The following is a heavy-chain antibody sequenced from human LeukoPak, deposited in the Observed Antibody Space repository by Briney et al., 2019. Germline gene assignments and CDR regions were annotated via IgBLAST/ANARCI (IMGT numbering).Heavy chain of an antibody. CDR3: TTGDWNYVFLDYFDY. V-gene: IGHV3-15*01. J-gene: IGHJ4*02. Sequence: GGSLSLSCAPSRFTFSNAWMSWVRQAPGKGLEWVGRIKSKTDGCTTDYAAPVKGRFTISRDDSKNTLYLQMNSLKTEDTAVYYCTTGDWNYVFLDYFDYWGQGTLVTVS. D-gene: IGHD1-7*01. CDR2: IKSKTDGCTT. CDR1: RFTFSNAW.